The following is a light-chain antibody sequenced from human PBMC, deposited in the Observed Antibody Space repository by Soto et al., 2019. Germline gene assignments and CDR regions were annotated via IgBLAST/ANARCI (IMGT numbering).Light chain of an antibody. V-gene: IGKV3-11*01. CDR1: QSVNYY. Sequence: IVLTQSPATLSLSPGERATLSCRASQSVNYYLAWYQQKPGQAPRLLIYDASNRATGTPARFSGSGSGTDFTLTISSLEPEDFAVYYCQQRSNWPSLTFGGGTKVDIK. J-gene: IGKJ4*01. CDR2: DAS. CDR3: QQRSNWPSLT.